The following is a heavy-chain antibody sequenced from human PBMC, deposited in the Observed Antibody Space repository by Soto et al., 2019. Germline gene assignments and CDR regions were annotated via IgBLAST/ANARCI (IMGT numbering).Heavy chain of an antibody. D-gene: IGHD1-26*01. Sequence: QVQLVESGGGLVKPGGSLRLSCAASGFTFNDYYMTWFRQAPGKGLGWVSCISTTGSYTNYADSVKGRFTVSRDNANNSMYLQMNSLRDEDTAVYYCARIVGARLNDYWGQGTLVTVSS. CDR2: ISTTGSYT. CDR1: GFTFNDYY. CDR3: ARIVGARLNDY. V-gene: IGHV3-11*05. J-gene: IGHJ4*02.